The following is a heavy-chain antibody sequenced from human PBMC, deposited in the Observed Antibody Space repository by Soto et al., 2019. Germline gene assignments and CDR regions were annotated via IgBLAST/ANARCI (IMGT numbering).Heavy chain of an antibody. J-gene: IGHJ4*02. V-gene: IGHV3-48*03. CDR3: ARDPGYYDSSGYYGSIY. CDR1: GFTFSSYE. D-gene: IGHD3-22*01. CDR2: ISSSGSTI. Sequence: EVQLVESGGGLVQPGGSLRLSCAASGFTFSSYEMNWVRQAPGKGLESVSYISSSGSTIYYADSVKGRFTISRDNAKNSLYLQMNSLRAEDTAVYYCARDPGYYDSSGYYGSIYWGQGTLVTVSS.